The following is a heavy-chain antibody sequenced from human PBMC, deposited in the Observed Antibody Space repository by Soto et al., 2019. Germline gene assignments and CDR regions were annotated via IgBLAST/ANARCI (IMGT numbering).Heavy chain of an antibody. CDR2: ISGNGNSA. D-gene: IGHD6-13*01. CDR1: GFTFRDYA. Sequence: PGGSLRLSCAASGFTFRDYAMNWVRQAPGKGLEWVSDISGNGNSARYADSVKGRFTISRDNSKNTLYLQLNSLRVDDTAVYYCARDSYIAAAGTLSNWFDPWGQGTLVTVSS. V-gene: IGHV3-23*01. J-gene: IGHJ5*02. CDR3: ARDSYIAAAGTLSNWFDP.